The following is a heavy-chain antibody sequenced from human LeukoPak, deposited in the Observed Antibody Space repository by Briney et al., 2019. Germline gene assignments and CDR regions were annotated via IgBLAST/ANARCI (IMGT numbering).Heavy chain of an antibody. V-gene: IGHV4-4*02. CDR1: GGSISSSPW. CDR2: IYHDGNT. Sequence: SGTLSLTCAVSGGSISSSPWCSWVRQPPGKGLEWIGTIYHDGNTDYNPSLMSRVTISVDKSKNQLSLKLTSVTAADTAVYYCARDRPNKAFDIWGQGTMVTVSS. CDR3: ARDRPNKAFDI. J-gene: IGHJ3*02.